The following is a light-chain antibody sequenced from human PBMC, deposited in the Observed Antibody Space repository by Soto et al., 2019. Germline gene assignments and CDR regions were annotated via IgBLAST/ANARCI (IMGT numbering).Light chain of an antibody. Sequence: DIQMTQSPSSLSASVGDRVTITCRASQSISSYLNWYQQKPGKAPKLLIYAASILQSGVPSRFSGSGSGTDFTLTISSLQPEDFATYYCQQSYSTPYTFVPGTKLEIK. CDR2: AAS. CDR1: QSISSY. J-gene: IGKJ2*01. V-gene: IGKV1-39*01. CDR3: QQSYSTPYT.